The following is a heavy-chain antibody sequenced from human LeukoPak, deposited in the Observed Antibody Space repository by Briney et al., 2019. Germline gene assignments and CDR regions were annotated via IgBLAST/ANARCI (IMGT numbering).Heavy chain of an antibody. CDR2: ISSSSRYI. D-gene: IGHD5-24*01. CDR1: GFTFSSYS. CDR3: ARDRSMADAFDI. Sequence: GGSLSLSCAPSGFTFSSYSTNWVSQAPGKGLEWVSSISSSSRYIYYADSMKGRFTISRDNAKNSLYLQMNSLRAEDTAVYYCARDRSMADAFDIWGQGTMVTVSS. V-gene: IGHV3-21*01. J-gene: IGHJ3*02.